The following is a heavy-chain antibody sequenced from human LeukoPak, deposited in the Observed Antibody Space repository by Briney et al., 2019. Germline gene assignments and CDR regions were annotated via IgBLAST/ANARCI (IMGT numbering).Heavy chain of an antibody. Sequence: NPGGSLRLSCAASGFTFSSYAMSWVRQAPGKGLEWVSAISGSGGSTYSADSVKGRFTNSRDHYKNTLYMQMNSLRAEETAVYYCAKDPPGYCSGGSCYSAYYFHYWGQGTLVTVSS. CDR2: ISGSGGST. V-gene: IGHV3-23*01. CDR1: GFTFSSYA. J-gene: IGHJ4*02. CDR3: AKDPPGYCSGGSCYSAYYFHY. D-gene: IGHD2-15*01.